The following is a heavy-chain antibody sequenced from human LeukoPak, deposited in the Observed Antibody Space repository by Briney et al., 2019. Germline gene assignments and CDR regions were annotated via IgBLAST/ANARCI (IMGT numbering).Heavy chain of an antibody. Sequence: PSETLSLTCSVSGYSISSGYYWGWIRQPPGKGLEWMGIIYQSGKTYCNPSLESRVTISVDTSKNQFSLKMNSMTAADTAMHYCARGLPGGQLSRYDYWGQGTLVTVSS. CDR2: IYQSGKT. CDR1: GYSISSGYY. J-gene: IGHJ4*02. V-gene: IGHV4-38-2*02. D-gene: IGHD6-13*01. CDR3: ARGLPGGQLSRYDY.